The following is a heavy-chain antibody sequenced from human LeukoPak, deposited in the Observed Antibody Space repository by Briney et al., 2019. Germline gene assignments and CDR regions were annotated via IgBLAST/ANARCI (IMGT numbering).Heavy chain of an antibody. CDR3: VRALGGSDDY. V-gene: IGHV3-74*01. CDR1: GFIFRDHS. J-gene: IGHJ4*02. D-gene: IGHD1-26*01. CDR2: INPDGST. Sequence: GGSLRLSCAASGFIFRDHSMHWARQIPGKGLVWVSRINPDGSTNYADSVKGRFTISRDNAKNTLYLQMKCLSVDDSSLYFCVRALGGSDDYWGQGTLVTVSS.